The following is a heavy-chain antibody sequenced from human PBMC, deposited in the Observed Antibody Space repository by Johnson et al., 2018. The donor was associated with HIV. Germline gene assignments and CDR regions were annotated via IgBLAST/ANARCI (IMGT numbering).Heavy chain of an antibody. D-gene: IGHD5-12*01. CDR3: ARDPSLYRWLPPPAAAFDS. CDR2: ISSSGNTI. V-gene: IGHV3-11*01. Sequence: QLVESGGRLVQPGGSLRLSCAAYGFTFSDYYMSWIRQAPGKGLEWVSYISSSGNTIYYADSVKGRITVSRDNAQNSLYLQMNSLRAEDTAVYYCARDPSLYRWLPPPAAAFDSWGKGKMVTVSS. CDR1: GFTFSDYY. J-gene: IGHJ3*02.